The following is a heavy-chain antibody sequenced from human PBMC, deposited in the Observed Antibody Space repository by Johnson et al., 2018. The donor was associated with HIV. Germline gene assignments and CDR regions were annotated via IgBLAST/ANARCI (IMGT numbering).Heavy chain of an antibody. D-gene: IGHD5-24*01. Sequence: QVQLVESGGGVVQPGRSLRLSCAASGFTFSSYAMHWVRQAPGKGLEWVAVIYYDGTNKYYADSVKGRFTISRDNSKNTLYLQMNSLRDEDTAVYYCARELEIAQGLDAFDIWGQGTMVTVSS. CDR3: ARELEIAQGLDAFDI. CDR1: GFTFSSYA. V-gene: IGHV3-30-3*01. J-gene: IGHJ3*02. CDR2: IYYDGTNK.